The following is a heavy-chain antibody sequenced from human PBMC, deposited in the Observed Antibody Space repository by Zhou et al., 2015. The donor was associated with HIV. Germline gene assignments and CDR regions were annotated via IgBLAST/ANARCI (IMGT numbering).Heavy chain of an antibody. V-gene: IGHV1-69*12. Sequence: QVQLVQSGAEVKKPGSSVKVSCKASGGTFSSYAITWVRQAPGQGPEWMGGIIPIFGTAEYAQKFQGRVTITADESTRIAYMELSSLRSEDTAVYYCARDWGGDYGDPVVWGQGTMVTVSS. J-gene: IGHJ3*01. D-gene: IGHD4-17*01. CDR2: IIPIFGTA. CDR3: ARDWGGDYGDPVV. CDR1: GGTFSSYA.